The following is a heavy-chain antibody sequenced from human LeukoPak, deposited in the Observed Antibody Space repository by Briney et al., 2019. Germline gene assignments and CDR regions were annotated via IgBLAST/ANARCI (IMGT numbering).Heavy chain of an antibody. Sequence: GASVKVSCKASGYTFTSYYMHWVRQAPGQGLEWMGIINPSGGSTSYAQKFQGRVTMTRDTSTSTVYMELSSLRSEDTAVYYCASYYYDSSGYFPNDAFDIWGQGTMVTVS. D-gene: IGHD3-22*01. J-gene: IGHJ3*02. CDR2: INPSGGST. CDR3: ASYYYDSSGYFPNDAFDI. V-gene: IGHV1-46*01. CDR1: GYTFTSYY.